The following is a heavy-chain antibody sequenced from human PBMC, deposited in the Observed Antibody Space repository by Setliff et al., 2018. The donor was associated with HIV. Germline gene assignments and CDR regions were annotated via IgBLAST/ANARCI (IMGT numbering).Heavy chain of an antibody. CDR3: ASAGLMIARPFYYYMDV. V-gene: IGHV1-69*10. Sequence: SVKVSCKASGGTFSSDALSWVRQVPGQGLEWMGGTIPLLGIINYADKFQDRVTITRDESTSTAYMELSSLRSEDTAIYYCASAGLMIARPFYYYMDVWGTGTT. D-gene: IGHD3-22*01. J-gene: IGHJ6*03. CDR1: GGTFSSDA. CDR2: TIPLLGII.